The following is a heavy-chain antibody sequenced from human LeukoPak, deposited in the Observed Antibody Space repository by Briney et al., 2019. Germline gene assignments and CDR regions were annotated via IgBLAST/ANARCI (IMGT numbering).Heavy chain of an antibody. V-gene: IGHV3-66*01. CDR3: ARDPPAVRTNTYA. CDR1: GFTVSNNY. Sequence: PGGSLRLSCAASGFTVSNNYMNWVRHAPGKGLESVSLIYSGGDTHYADPVKGRFTISRDSSKNTLYLQMNSLRAEDTAVYYCARDPPAVRTNTYAWGQGTLVTVSS. J-gene: IGHJ5*02. D-gene: IGHD4/OR15-4a*01. CDR2: IYSGGDT.